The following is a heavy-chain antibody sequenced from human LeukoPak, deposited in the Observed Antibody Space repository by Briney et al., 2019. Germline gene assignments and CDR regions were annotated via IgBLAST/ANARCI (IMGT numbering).Heavy chain of an antibody. D-gene: IGHD4-23*01. CDR1: GYNFTIYW. CDR2: IYPGDSDT. Sequence: GESLQISCKVSGYNFTIYWDGWLRPLPGKGLEWMGIIYPGDSDTRYSPSFRVQVTISADKSSSTAYLQGSSLKASDTAMYYCARAYVGTIDYWGQGTLVTVSS. CDR3: ARAYVGTIDY. J-gene: IGHJ4*02. V-gene: IGHV5-51*01.